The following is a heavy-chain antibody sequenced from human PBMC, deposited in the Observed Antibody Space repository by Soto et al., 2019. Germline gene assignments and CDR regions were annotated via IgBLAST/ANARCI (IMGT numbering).Heavy chain of an antibody. D-gene: IGHD3-10*01. J-gene: IGHJ6*02. CDR1: GGSFSGYY. V-gene: IGHV4-34*01. CDR3: ARGRTITMVRGGPYYYYGMDV. Sequence: QVQLQQWGAGLLKPSETLSLTCAVYGGSFSGYYWSWIRQPPGKGLEWIGEINHSGSTNYNPSLKIRVTLSVDTSKNQFSLKLSSVTAADTAVYYCARGRTITMVRGGPYYYYGMDVWGQGTTVTVSS. CDR2: INHSGST.